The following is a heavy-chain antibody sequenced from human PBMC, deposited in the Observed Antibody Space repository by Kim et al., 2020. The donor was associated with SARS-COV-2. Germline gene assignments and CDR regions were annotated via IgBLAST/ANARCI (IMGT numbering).Heavy chain of an antibody. CDR2: MNPDTGHT. Sequence: ASVKVSCKTSGFSFTNYFMHWLRQAPGQGPEWMGRMNPDTGHTNSAQKFVGRVTMTSDTTINTVYMDLSVLTSDDTAVYYCARDHSSGYGLDVWGQGTMVTVYS. CDR3: ARDHSSGYGLDV. J-gene: IGHJ6*02. V-gene: IGHV1-2*06. CDR1: GFSFTNYF.